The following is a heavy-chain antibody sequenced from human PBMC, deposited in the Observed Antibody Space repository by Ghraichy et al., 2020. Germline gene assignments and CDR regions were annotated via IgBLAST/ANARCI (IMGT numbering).Heavy chain of an antibody. D-gene: IGHD5-12*01. CDR3: ARDAYSGYDRYYFDY. V-gene: IGHV1-46*01. J-gene: IGHJ4*02. CDR1: GYTLTNYY. CDR2: INPSGGRT. Sequence: APVKVSCKASGYTLTNYYLHWVRQAPGQGLEWMGMINPSGGRTTYTQNFQGRVTMTRDTSTRTVYMELSSLRSEDTAVYYCARDAYSGYDRYYFDYWGQGTLVTVSS.